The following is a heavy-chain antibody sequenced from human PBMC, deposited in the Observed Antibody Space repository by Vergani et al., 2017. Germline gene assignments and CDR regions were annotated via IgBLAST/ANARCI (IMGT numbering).Heavy chain of an antibody. CDR1: GYSITNYW. J-gene: IGHJ5*02. D-gene: IGHD3-3*01. V-gene: IGHV5-51*03. CDR3: ANTHLFSSLYSSYNWFDP. CDR2: IYAGDSAV. Sequence: EVQLVQSGAEVKKPGESLKISCQGSGYSITNYWIAWVRQRPGKGLEWMGIIYAGDSAVRYSPSFQGQVTMSVDKSLSTAYLQWSSLKASDTATYYCANTHLFSSLYSSYNWFDPWGQGTPVTVSS.